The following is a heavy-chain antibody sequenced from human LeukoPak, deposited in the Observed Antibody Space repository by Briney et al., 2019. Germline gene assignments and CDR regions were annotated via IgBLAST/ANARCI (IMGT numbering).Heavy chain of an antibody. CDR3: ATYRQVLLPFES. Sequence: GGSLRLSCAASGFTFSSYAMHWVRQAPGKGLEWVALISYDGSHKYYADSVKGRFTISRDNSKNTLSLQMNSLRAEDTAIYYCATYRQVLLPFESWGQGTLVTVSS. J-gene: IGHJ4*02. V-gene: IGHV3-30*04. CDR2: ISYDGSHK. CDR1: GFTFSSYA. D-gene: IGHD2-8*02.